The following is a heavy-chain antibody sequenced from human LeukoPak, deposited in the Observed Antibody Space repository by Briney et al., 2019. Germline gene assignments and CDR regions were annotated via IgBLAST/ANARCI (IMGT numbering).Heavy chain of an antibody. V-gene: IGHV3-21*01. J-gene: IGHJ6*02. Sequence: PGGSLRLSCAASGFTFSSYSMNWVRQAPGKGLEWVSSISSSSSYIYYADSVKGRFTISRDNAKNSLYLQMNSLRAEDTAVYYCARDLADNWNDERYYYYYGMDVWGQGTTVTVSS. CDR3: ARDLADNWNDERYYYYYGMDV. CDR1: GFTFSSYS. CDR2: ISSSSSYI. D-gene: IGHD1-1*01.